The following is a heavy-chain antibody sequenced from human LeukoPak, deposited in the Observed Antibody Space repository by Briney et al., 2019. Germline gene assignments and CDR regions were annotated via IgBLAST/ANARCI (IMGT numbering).Heavy chain of an antibody. Sequence: ASVKVSCKASGGTFSTYTINWVRQAPGQGLEWMGGIIPIFGTANYAQKFQDRVTITADESTSTAYMELSSLRSEDTAMYYCARGEVRSGYIYGPIDYWAQGTLVTVSS. J-gene: IGHJ4*02. D-gene: IGHD5-18*01. CDR1: GGTFSTYT. V-gene: IGHV1-69*13. CDR3: ARGEVRSGYIYGPIDY. CDR2: IIPIFGTA.